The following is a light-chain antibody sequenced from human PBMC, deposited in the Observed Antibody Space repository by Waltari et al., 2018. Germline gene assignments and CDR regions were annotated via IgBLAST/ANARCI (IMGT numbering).Light chain of an antibody. CDR3: SSYTSTNTWM. CDR2: DVN. J-gene: IGLJ3*02. V-gene: IGLV2-14*03. CDR1: SRDVGGYNY. Sequence: QSALTQPASVSGSPGQSITISCTGTSRDVGGYNYVTWYQQHPGKAPKLMVFDVNKLPSGVSKRFSGAKSGNTASLTISGLQAEDEAEYHCSSYTSTNTWMFGGGTKLTVL.